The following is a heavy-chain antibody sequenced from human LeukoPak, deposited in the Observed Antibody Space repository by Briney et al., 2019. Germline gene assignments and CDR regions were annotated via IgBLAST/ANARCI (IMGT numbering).Heavy chain of an antibody. D-gene: IGHD1-26*01. CDR1: GFTFGSYG. CDR3: ASRSSGSYNY. J-gene: IGHJ4*02. CDR2: ITTNGGST. V-gene: IGHV3-64*01. Sequence: GGSLRLSCAAPGFTFGSYGMHWVRQAPGKGLEYVSAITTNGGSTYYANSVKGRFTISRDNSKNTLFLQMGSLRAEDMAVYYCASRSSGSYNYWGQGTLVTVSS.